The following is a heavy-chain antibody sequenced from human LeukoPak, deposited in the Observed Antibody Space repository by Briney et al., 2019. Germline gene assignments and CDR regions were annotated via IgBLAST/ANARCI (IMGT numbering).Heavy chain of an antibody. CDR3: ARDPRGPTGYDSSGRDSFDY. CDR2: ILYDGTMK. Sequence: GGSPRLSCAASGFTFSSYAMHWVRQAPGKGLEWVAVILYDGTMKYYADSVKDRFTISRDNSQNTLYLQMNILRAEDTAVYYCARDPRGPTGYDSSGRDSFDYWGQGTLVTVSS. D-gene: IGHD3-22*01. J-gene: IGHJ4*02. V-gene: IGHV3-30*04. CDR1: GFTFSSYA.